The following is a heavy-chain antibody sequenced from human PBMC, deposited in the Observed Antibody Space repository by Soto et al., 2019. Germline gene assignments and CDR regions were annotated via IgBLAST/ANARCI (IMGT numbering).Heavy chain of an antibody. D-gene: IGHD2-8*01. V-gene: IGHV3-74*01. Sequence: EVQLVQSGGGSAQPGESLRLSWSASGFTFRKFWMHWVRQVPGKGPVWVSYISSDGTTTDYADSVKGRFTISRENAKEALYLQMDRLSAEDTAVYYCAIQDCTNDVCLEAAVTVGGALESWGQGTLVTVSS. CDR1: GFTFRKFW. J-gene: IGHJ1*01. CDR3: AIQDCTNDVCLEAAVTVGGALES. CDR2: ISSDGTTT.